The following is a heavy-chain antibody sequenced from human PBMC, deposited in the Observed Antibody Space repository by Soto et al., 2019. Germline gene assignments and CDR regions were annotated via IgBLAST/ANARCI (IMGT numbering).Heavy chain of an antibody. Sequence: VASVKVSCKASGYTFTSYGISWVRQAPGQGLEWMGWISAYNGNTNYAQKLQGRVTMTTDTSTSTAYMELRSLRSDDTAVYYCARVFEPAAGQDAFDIWGQGTMVTVSS. CDR2: ISAYNGNT. D-gene: IGHD6-13*01. V-gene: IGHV1-18*01. CDR1: GYTFTSYG. CDR3: ARVFEPAAGQDAFDI. J-gene: IGHJ3*02.